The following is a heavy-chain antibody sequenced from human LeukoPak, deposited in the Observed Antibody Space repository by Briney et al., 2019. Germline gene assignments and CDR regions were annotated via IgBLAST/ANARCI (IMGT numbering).Heavy chain of an antibody. CDR3: ATQDSSHY. V-gene: IGHV4-39*01. D-gene: IGHD3-22*01. CDR1: GDAISNSYYH. Sequence: SETLSLTCTVSGDAISNSYYHWGWIRQPPGKGLEWIATIYHNGGAYYNPSLRSRVTISVDTSKNQFSLKVSSVTAADTAVYYCATQDSSHYWGQGTLVTVSS. J-gene: IGHJ4*02. CDR2: IYHNGGA.